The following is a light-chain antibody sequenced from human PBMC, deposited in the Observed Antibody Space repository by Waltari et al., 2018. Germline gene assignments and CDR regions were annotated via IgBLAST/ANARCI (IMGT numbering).Light chain of an antibody. Sequence: DRFTITCRASQSISSFLNWYQQKPGKVPKLLIYAASSLQSGVPSRFRGSGSGTDFTLTISILQPEDFATYYCQQSYSTPLTFGGGTKVEIK. CDR1: QSISSF. CDR3: QQSYSTPLT. CDR2: AAS. V-gene: IGKV1-39*01. J-gene: IGKJ4*01.